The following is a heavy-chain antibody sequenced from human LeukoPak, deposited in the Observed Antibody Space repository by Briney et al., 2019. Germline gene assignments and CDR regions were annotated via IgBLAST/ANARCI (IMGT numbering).Heavy chain of an antibody. CDR3: ARGFWSGYYADY. Sequence: SETLSLTCTVSGGSISSYYWSWIRQPPGKGLEWIGYIYYSGSTNYNPSLKSRVTTSVDTSKNQFSLKLSSVTAADTAVYYCARGFWSGYYADYWGQGTLVTVSS. V-gene: IGHV4-59*01. J-gene: IGHJ4*02. CDR2: IYYSGST. CDR1: GGSISSYY. D-gene: IGHD3-3*01.